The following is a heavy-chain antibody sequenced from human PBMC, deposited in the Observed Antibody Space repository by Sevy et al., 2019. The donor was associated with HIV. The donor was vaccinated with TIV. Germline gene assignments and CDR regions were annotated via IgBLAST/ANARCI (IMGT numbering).Heavy chain of an antibody. CDR3: ASCYYYDSSGYPEWEYFQH. CDR1: GYTFTSYG. CDR2: ISAYNGNT. J-gene: IGHJ1*01. V-gene: IGHV1-18*01. D-gene: IGHD3-22*01. Sequence: ASVKVSCKASGYTFTSYGISWVRQAPGQGLEWMGWISAYNGNTNYGQKLQGRVTMTTDTSTSTAYMELRSLRSDDTAVYYCASCYYYDSSGYPEWEYFQHWGQGTLVTVSS.